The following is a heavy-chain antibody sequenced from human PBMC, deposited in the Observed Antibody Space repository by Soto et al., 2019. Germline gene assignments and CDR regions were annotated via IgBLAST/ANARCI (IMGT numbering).Heavy chain of an antibody. J-gene: IGHJ4*02. Sequence: SETLSLTCAVYGGSFSGYYWSWIRQPPGKGLEWIGEINHSGSTNYNPSLKSRVTISVDTSKNQFSLKLSSVTAADTAVYYCARGRALGYCSSTSCPATYFDYWGQGTLVTVSS. CDR3: ARGRALGYCSSTSCPATYFDY. CDR2: INHSGST. V-gene: IGHV4-34*01. D-gene: IGHD2-2*01. CDR1: GGSFSGYY.